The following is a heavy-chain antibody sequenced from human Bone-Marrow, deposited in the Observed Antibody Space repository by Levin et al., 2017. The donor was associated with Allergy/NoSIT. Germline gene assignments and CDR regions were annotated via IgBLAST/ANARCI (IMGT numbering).Heavy chain of an antibody. CDR1: GGSISNTAYS. CDR3: AREWRSAFDI. D-gene: IGHD1-26*01. J-gene: IGHJ3*02. Sequence: PSETLSLTCAVSGGSISNTAYSWTWIRQPPGKGLEWIGYIYHPGSTYYNPSLESRVTISADRSKNQFSLSLTSVTAADTALYYCAREWRSAFDIWGQGAMVTVSS. V-gene: IGHV4-30-2*01. CDR2: IYHPGST.